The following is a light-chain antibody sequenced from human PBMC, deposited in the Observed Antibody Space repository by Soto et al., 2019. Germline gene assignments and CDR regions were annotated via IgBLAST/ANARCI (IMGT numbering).Light chain of an antibody. CDR2: DAS. V-gene: IGKV3-11*01. CDR1: RSVSSN. J-gene: IGKJ5*01. CDR3: QQRSNWPAIT. Sequence: ETVLTQSPATLSVSPLDRGCLXGRTSRSVSSNLAWYQQKPGQAPRLLIYDASNRATGIPARFSGSGSGTDFTLTISSLEPEDFAVYYCQQRSNWPAITFGQGTRLENK.